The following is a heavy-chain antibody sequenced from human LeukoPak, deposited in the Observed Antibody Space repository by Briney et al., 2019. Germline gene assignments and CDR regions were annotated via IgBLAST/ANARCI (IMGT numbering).Heavy chain of an antibody. J-gene: IGHJ5*02. V-gene: IGHV1-8*01. D-gene: IGHD1-1*01. CDR1: GYTFTSYD. CDR3: ARETGTEDVNWFDP. CDR2: MNPNSGNT. Sequence: ASVKVSCKASGYTFTSYDINWVRQATGQGLEWMGWMNPNSGNTGYAQKFQGRVTMTRNTSISTAYMELSSLRSEDTAVYYCARETGTEDVNWFDPWGQGNLVTVSS.